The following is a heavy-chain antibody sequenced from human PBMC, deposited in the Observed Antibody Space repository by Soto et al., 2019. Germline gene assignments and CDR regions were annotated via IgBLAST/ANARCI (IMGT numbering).Heavy chain of an antibody. CDR1: GFTLSSYS. V-gene: IGHV3-21*01. J-gene: IGHJ3*02. CDR2: ISSSSSYI. Sequence: GGSLRLSCAPSGFTLSSYSMNWVRQAPGKGLEWVSSISSSSSYIYYADSVKGRFTISRDNAKNSLYLQMNSLRAEDTAVYYCARMRGMADAFDIWGQGTMVTVSS. CDR3: ARMRGMADAFDI. D-gene: IGHD6-13*01.